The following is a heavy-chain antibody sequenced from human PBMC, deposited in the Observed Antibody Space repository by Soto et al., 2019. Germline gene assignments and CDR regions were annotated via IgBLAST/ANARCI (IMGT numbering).Heavy chain of an antibody. CDR2: ISSSSSYT. D-gene: IGHD6-19*01. J-gene: IGHJ4*02. CDR1: GFTFSDYY. CDR3: ARVPYKYSSGWYPDY. V-gene: IGHV3-11*06. Sequence: PGGSLRLSCAASGFTFSDYYMSWIRQAPGKGLEWVSYISSSSSYTNYADSVKGRFTISRDNAKNSLYLQMNSLRAEDTAVYYCARVPYKYSSGWYPDYWGQGTLVTVSS.